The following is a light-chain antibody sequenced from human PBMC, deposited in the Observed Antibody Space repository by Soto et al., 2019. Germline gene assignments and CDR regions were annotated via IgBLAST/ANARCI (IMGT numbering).Light chain of an antibody. CDR1: QSVSSSY. CDR3: QQYGSSPRFT. V-gene: IGKV3-20*01. Sequence: EIVLTQSPGTLSLSPGERATLSCRASQSVSSSYLAWYQQKPGQAPRLLIYGASGRATGIPDRFSGSGSGRDFTLTISGLEPEDFAVYYCQQYGSSPRFTFGPGTKVDIK. J-gene: IGKJ3*01. CDR2: GAS.